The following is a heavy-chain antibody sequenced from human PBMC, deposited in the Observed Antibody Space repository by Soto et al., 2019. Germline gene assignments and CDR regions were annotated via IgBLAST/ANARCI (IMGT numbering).Heavy chain of an antibody. D-gene: IGHD2-15*01. CDR3: ARIRGYCSGGSCYFYYFAMDV. J-gene: IGHJ6*02. CDR2: ILSNDEE. CDR1: GFSLSDADVG. Sequence: QVTLKESGPVLVKPTETLTLTCTVSGFSLSDADVGVAWIRQPPGKALEWLAHILSNDEEVSSSSLRTRLTISKDTSRSQVVLTMSNIEPVDTATYYCARIRGYCSGGSCYFYYFAMDVWGQGTTVTVS. V-gene: IGHV2-26*01.